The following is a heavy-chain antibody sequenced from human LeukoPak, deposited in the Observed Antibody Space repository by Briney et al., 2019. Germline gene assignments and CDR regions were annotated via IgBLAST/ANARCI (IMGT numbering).Heavy chain of an antibody. J-gene: IGHJ4*02. CDR2: IYYTGST. Sequence: SETLSLTCTISGGSVSDYYWSWIRQSPGKGLEWIGYIYYTGSTTYNPSLKSRVTISLDTSKNQFSLTLSSVTAADTAVYYCAISLQDFDLIVLWGQGTLVTVSS. D-gene: IGHD3-9*01. CDR3: AISLQDFDLIVL. CDR1: GGSVSDYY. V-gene: IGHV4-59*08.